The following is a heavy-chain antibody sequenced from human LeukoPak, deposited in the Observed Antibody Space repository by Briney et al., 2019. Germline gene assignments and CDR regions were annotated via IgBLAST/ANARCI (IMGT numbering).Heavy chain of an antibody. CDR2: IYHSGST. J-gene: IGHJ4*02. CDR3: ARVNILLGGGFDY. CDR1: GDSISSGGYS. Sequence: PSETLSLTCAVSGDSISSGGYSWSWIRRPPGKGLEWIGHIYHSGSTYYNPSLKSRVAISVDRSKNQFSLKLSSVTAADTAVYYCARVNILLGGGFDYWGQGTLVTVSS. D-gene: IGHD3-16*01. V-gene: IGHV4-30-2*01.